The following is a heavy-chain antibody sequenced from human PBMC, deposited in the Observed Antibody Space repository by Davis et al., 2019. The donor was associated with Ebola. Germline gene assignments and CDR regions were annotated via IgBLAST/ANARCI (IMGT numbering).Heavy chain of an antibody. CDR3: ARDTTNYYIWAMDV. CDR1: GFTFSNYA. Sequence: GESLKISCAASGFTFSNYAMNWVRQAPGKGLEWLSYISSSSSVVSYADSVKDRFTISRDNAKNSLHLQMSSLRDEDTAVYYCARDTTNYYIWAMDVWGKGTTVTVSS. V-gene: IGHV3-48*02. J-gene: IGHJ6*04. D-gene: IGHD3-10*01. CDR2: ISSSSSVV.